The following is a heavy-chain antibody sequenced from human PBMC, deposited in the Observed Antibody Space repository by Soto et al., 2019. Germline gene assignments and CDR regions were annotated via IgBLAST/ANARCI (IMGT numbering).Heavy chain of an antibody. CDR1: GFTFSSYG. J-gene: IGHJ3*02. CDR2: ISYDGSNK. Sequence: GGSLRLSCAASGFTFSSYGMHWVRQAPGKGLEWVAVISYDGSNKYYADSVKGRFTISRDNSKNTLYLQMNSLRAEDTAVYYCASPPIVVITESQDDAFDIWGQGTMVTVSS. CDR3: ASPPIVVITESQDDAFDI. D-gene: IGHD3-22*01. V-gene: IGHV3-30*03.